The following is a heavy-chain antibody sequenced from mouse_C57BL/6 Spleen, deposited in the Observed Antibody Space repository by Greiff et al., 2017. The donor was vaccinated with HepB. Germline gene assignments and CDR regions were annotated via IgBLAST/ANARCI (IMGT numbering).Heavy chain of an antibody. D-gene: IGHD2-4*01. Sequence: QVQLQQPGAELVKPGASVKLSCKASGYTFTSYWMHWVKQRPGQGLEWIGMIHPNSGSTNYNEKFKSKATLTVDKSSSTAYKQLSSLTSEDSAVYYCARHYDYDAWYFDVWGTGTTVTVSS. CDR2: IHPNSGST. J-gene: IGHJ1*03. CDR1: GYTFTSYW. CDR3: ARHYDYDAWYFDV. V-gene: IGHV1-64*01.